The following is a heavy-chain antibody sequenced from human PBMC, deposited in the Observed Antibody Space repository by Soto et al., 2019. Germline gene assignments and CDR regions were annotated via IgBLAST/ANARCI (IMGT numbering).Heavy chain of an antibody. J-gene: IGHJ4*02. CDR2: IWYDGSNK. V-gene: IGHV3-33*01. CDR3: ARDFRSGLTVAPPFDY. D-gene: IGHD3-10*01. Sequence: QVQLVESGGGVVQPGRSLRLSCAASGFTFSSYGMHWVRQAPGKGLEWVAVIWYDGSNKYYADSVKGRFTISRDNSKNTLYLQMNSLRAKDTAVYYCARDFRSGLTVAPPFDYWGQGTLVTVSS. CDR1: GFTFSSYG.